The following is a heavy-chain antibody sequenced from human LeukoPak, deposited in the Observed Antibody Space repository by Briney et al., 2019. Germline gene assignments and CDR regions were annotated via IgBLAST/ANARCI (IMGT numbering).Heavy chain of an antibody. CDR1: GDSITSPNW. V-gene: IGHV4-4*02. Sequence: SGTLSLTCDVSGDSITSPNWWSWVRQPPGKGLQWIGEIYHSGSTSYNPSLKSRVTIAVDKSRNQFSLKLSSVTAADTAVYYCARDQEYYDSSGYRTHGAFDIWGQGTMVTVSS. D-gene: IGHD3-22*01. CDR2: IYHSGST. J-gene: IGHJ3*02. CDR3: ARDQEYYDSSGYRTHGAFDI.